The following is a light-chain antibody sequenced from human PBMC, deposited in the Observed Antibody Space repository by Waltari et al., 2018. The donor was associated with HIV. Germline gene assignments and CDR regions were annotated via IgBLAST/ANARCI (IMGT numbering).Light chain of an antibody. Sequence: DIHLTQSPSALSASVGDTVTITCRASQTISTWLGWYQQKPGKAPKLPIYKASFLQSGVPSRFSGSGSGTEFTLTISSLQPEDFATYYCQQYTTTWTFGQGTKVELK. CDR1: QTISTW. V-gene: IGKV1-5*03. CDR3: QQYTTTWT. CDR2: KAS. J-gene: IGKJ1*01.